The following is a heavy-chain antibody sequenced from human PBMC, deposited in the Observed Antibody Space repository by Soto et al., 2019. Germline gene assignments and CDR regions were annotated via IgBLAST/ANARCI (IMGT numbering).Heavy chain of an antibody. V-gene: IGHV3-23*01. CDR3: AKAGYCSSTSCYLDWFDP. CDR2: ISGSGGST. J-gene: IGHJ5*02. CDR1: GFTFSSYA. D-gene: IGHD2-2*01. Sequence: EVQLLESGGGLVQPGGSLRLSCAASGFTFSSYAMSWVRQAPGKGLEWVSAISGSGGSTYYADSVKGRFTISRDNSKNTLYLQTNSLRAEDTAVYYCAKAGYCSSTSCYLDWFDPWGQGTLVTVSS.